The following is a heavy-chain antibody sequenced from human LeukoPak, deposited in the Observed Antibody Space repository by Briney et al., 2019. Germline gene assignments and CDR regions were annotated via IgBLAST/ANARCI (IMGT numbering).Heavy chain of an antibody. CDR1: GFTFSSYG. Sequence: GGSLRLSCAASGFTFSSYGMHWIRQAPGKGLEWVAVISYDGSNKYYADSVKGRFTISRDNSKNTLYLQMNSLRAEDTAVYYCAKDRLKTSAPFDYWGQGTLVTVSS. D-gene: IGHD1-26*01. CDR2: ISYDGSNK. V-gene: IGHV3-30*18. J-gene: IGHJ4*02. CDR3: AKDRLKTSAPFDY.